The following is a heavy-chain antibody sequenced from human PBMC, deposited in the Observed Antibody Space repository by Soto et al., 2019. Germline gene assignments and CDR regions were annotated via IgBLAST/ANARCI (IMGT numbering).Heavy chain of an antibody. Sequence: GGSLRLSCAASGFTFSSYSMNWVRQAPGKGLEWVSSISSSSSYIYYADSVKGRFTISRDNAKNSLYLQMNSLRAEDTAVYYCAREGDGYNLDYYYYGMNVWGQGTTVTVSS. CDR3: AREGDGYNLDYYYYGMNV. V-gene: IGHV3-21*01. CDR1: GFTFSSYS. D-gene: IGHD5-12*01. J-gene: IGHJ6*02. CDR2: ISSSSSYI.